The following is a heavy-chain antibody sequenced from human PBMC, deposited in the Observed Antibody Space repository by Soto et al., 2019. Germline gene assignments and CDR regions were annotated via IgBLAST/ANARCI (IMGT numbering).Heavy chain of an antibody. J-gene: IGHJ1*01. CDR2: TYYRSKWYN. CDR3: VRLIGNSLLDF. Sequence: SQTLSLTCVISGDSVSSSSVTWNWIRQSPSRGLEWLGRTYYRSKWYNDYAESVKSRIIINPDTSKNQFSLHLNSVTPEDTAVYYCVRLIGNSLLDFWGQGTLVTVSS. V-gene: IGHV6-1*01. CDR1: GDSVSSSSVT. D-gene: IGHD1-26*01.